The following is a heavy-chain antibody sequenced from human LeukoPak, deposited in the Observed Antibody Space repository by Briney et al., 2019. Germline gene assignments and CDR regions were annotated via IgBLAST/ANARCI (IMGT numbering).Heavy chain of an antibody. CDR2: INHSGST. J-gene: IGHJ5*02. Sequence: SETLSLTCAVYGGSFSGYYWSWIRQPPGKGLEWIGEINHSGSTNYNPSLKSRVTISVDTSKNQFSLKLSSVTAADTAVYYCASGPGSTQNNWFDPWGQGTLVTVSS. CDR1: GGSFSGYY. V-gene: IGHV4-34*01. CDR3: ASGPGSTQNNWFDP. D-gene: IGHD6-13*01.